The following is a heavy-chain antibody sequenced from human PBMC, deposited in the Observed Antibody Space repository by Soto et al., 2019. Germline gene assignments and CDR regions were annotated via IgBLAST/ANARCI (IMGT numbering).Heavy chain of an antibody. CDR3: ARRWGRTFDY. V-gene: IGHV4-59*08. CDR2: IYYSGST. J-gene: IGHJ4*02. CDR1: GCSISSYY. Sequence: PSETLSLTCTVSGCSISSYYWSWIRQPPGKGLEWIGYIYYSGSTNYTPSLKSRVTISVDTSKNQFSLKLSSVTAADTAVYYCARRWGRTFDYWGQGTLVTVSS. D-gene: IGHD7-27*01.